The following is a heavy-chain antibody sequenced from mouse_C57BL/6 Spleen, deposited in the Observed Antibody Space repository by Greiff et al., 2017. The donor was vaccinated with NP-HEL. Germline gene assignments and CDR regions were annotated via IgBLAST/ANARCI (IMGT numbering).Heavy chain of an antibody. CDR2: IDPEDGET. Sequence: EVKLMESGAELVKPGASVKLSCTASGFNIKDYYMHWVKQRTEQGLEWIGRIDPEDGETKYAPKFQGKATITADTSTNTAYLQLSSLTSEDTAVYYCARNYYALDYFDYWGQGTTLTVSS. CDR1: GFNIKDYY. V-gene: IGHV14-2*01. CDR3: ARNYYALDYFDY. D-gene: IGHD1-1*01. J-gene: IGHJ2*01.